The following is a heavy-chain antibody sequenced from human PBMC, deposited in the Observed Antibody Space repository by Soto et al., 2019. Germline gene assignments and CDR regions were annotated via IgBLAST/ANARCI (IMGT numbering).Heavy chain of an antibody. D-gene: IGHD2-8*02. CDR2: ISGSGGST. CDR1: GFTFSSYA. Sequence: GSLRLSCAASGFTFSSYAMSWVRQAPGKGLEWVSAISGSGGSTYYADSVKGRFTISRDNSKNTLYLQMNSLRAEDTAVYYCAKDPAILEYWENWFDPWGQGTLVTVSS. J-gene: IGHJ5*02. V-gene: IGHV3-23*01. CDR3: AKDPAILEYWENWFDP.